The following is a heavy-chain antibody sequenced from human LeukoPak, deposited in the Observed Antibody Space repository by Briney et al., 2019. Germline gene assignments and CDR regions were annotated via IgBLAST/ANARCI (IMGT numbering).Heavy chain of an antibody. V-gene: IGHV1-69*05. Sequence: SVKVSCKASGGTFSSYAISWVRQAPGQGLEWVGRIIPIFGTANYAQKFQGRVTITTDESTSTAYMELSSLRSEDTAVYYCARESPPPMTTVTIYFDYWGQGTLVTVSS. CDR1: GGTFSSYA. CDR2: IIPIFGTA. D-gene: IGHD4-17*01. CDR3: ARESPPPMTTVTIYFDY. J-gene: IGHJ4*02.